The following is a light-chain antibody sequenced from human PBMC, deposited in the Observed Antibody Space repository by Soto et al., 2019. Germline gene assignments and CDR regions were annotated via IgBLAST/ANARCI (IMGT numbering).Light chain of an antibody. V-gene: IGLV2-14*01. Sequence: QSVLTQPTSVSGSPGQSITISCTGTSSDVGGYNYVSWYQQHPGKAPKLMIYDVSYRPSGVSNRFSGSKSGNTASLTISGLQAEDEADYYCSSYTSSSTPVVFGGGTKVTVL. CDR3: SSYTSSSTPVV. CDR2: DVS. CDR1: SSDVGGYNY. J-gene: IGLJ2*01.